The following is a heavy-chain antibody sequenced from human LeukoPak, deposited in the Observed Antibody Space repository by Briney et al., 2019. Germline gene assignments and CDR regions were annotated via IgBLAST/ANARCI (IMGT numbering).Heavy chain of an antibody. V-gene: IGHV3-9*03. J-gene: IGHJ3*02. CDR2: ISWNSGSI. CDR1: GFTFDDYA. Sequence: GGSLRLSCAASGFTFDDYAMHWVRQAPGKGLEWVSGISWNSGSIGHAVSVEGRFTISRDNAKNSLFLQMNSLRAEDMALYYCAKDLRRGFYALDIWGQGTMVTVSS. D-gene: IGHD3-3*01. CDR3: AKDLRRGFYALDI.